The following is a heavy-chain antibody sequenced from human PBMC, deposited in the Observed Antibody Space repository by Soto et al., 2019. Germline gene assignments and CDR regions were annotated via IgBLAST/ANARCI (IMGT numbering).Heavy chain of an antibody. V-gene: IGHV3-74*01. CDR1: GFTFSSYW. CDR3: ARDQGYCSGGSCYVAGY. Sequence: EVQLVESGGGLVQPGGSLRLSCAASGFTFSSYWMHWVRQAPGKGLVWVSRINSDGSSTNYADSVKGRFTISRDNAKNTLYLQMNILRAEDTAVYYCARDQGYCSGGSCYVAGYWGQGTLVTVSS. J-gene: IGHJ4*02. CDR2: INSDGSST. D-gene: IGHD2-15*01.